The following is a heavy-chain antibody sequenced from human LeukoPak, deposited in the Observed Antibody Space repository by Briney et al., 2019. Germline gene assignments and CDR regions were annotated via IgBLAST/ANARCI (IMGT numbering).Heavy chain of an antibody. Sequence: GGSLRLSCAASGFTSSSYEMNWVREARGKGLEWVSYISSSGSTIYYADSVKGRFTISRDNAKNSLYLQMNSMRADDTAVYYCARDPPGGVLDYWGQGTLVTVSS. CDR3: ARDPPGGVLDY. CDR2: ISSSGSTI. J-gene: IGHJ4*02. CDR1: GFTSSSYE. V-gene: IGHV3-48*03. D-gene: IGHD3-16*01.